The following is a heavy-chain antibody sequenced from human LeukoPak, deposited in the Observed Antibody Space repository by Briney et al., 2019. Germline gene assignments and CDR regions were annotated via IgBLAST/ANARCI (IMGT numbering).Heavy chain of an antibody. D-gene: IGHD6-13*01. CDR1: GFTFNNYA. J-gene: IGHJ4*02. Sequence: GGSLRLSCAASGFTFNNYAMNWVRQAPGKGLEWVAVIWYDGSNKYYADSVKGRFTISRDNSKNTLYLQMNSLRAEDTAVYYCARSQPRIAAAGTVDYWGQGTLVTVSS. CDR2: IWYDGSNK. CDR3: ARSQPRIAAAGTVDY. V-gene: IGHV3-33*08.